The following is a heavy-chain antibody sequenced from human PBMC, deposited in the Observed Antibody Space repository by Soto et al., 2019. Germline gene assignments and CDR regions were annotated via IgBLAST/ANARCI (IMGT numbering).Heavy chain of an antibody. V-gene: IGHV3-53*01. D-gene: IGHD3-22*01. Sequence: GGSLRLSCAASGFTVSSNYMSWVRQAPGKGLEWVSVIYSGGSTYYADSVKGRFTISRDNSKNTLYLQMNSLRAEDTAVYYCARGRDPTYDSSGYYYYYWGQGTLVTVSS. J-gene: IGHJ4*02. CDR1: GFTVSSNY. CDR2: IYSGGST. CDR3: ARGRDPTYDSSGYYYYY.